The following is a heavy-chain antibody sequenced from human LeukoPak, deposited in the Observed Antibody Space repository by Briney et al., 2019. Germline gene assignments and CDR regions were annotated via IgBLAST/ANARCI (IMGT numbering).Heavy chain of an antibody. V-gene: IGHV3-53*01. CDR1: GFTVSSNY. Sequence: PGGSLRLSCAASGFTVSSNYMSWVRQAPGKGLEWVSVIYSGGSTYYADSVKGRFTISRDNSKNTLYLQMNSLRAEDTAVYYCARDHIVVERRGLGRSNYYYYGMDVWGQGTTVTVSS. CDR3: ARDHIVVERRGLGRSNYYYYGMDV. D-gene: IGHD2-2*01. CDR2: IYSGGST. J-gene: IGHJ6*02.